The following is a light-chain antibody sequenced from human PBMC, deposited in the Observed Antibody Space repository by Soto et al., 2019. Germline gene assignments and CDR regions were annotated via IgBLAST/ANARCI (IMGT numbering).Light chain of an antibody. CDR2: GAS. CDR1: QSVSSN. CDR3: QQYNNWPRT. Sequence: EIVMTQSPATLSVSPGERATLSCRASQSVSSNLAWYQQKPGQAPRLLIYGASTRATGIPARFSGRGSGTEFTLALSSLQSEDFAVYCCQQYNNWPRTFGQGTKVEIK. V-gene: IGKV3-15*01. J-gene: IGKJ1*01.